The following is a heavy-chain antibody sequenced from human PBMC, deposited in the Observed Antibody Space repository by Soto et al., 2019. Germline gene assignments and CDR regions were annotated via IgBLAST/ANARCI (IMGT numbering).Heavy chain of an antibody. D-gene: IGHD3-3*01. V-gene: IGHV3-9*01. CDR2: ISWNSGSI. CDR3: AKGGWSGYTGRMDV. J-gene: IGHJ6*02. Sequence: GGSLRLSCAASGFTFDDYAMHWVRQAPGEGLEWVSGISWNSGSIGYADSVKGRFTISRDNAKNSLYLQMNSLRAEDTALYYCAKGGWSGYTGRMDVWGQGTTVTVSS. CDR1: GFTFDDYA.